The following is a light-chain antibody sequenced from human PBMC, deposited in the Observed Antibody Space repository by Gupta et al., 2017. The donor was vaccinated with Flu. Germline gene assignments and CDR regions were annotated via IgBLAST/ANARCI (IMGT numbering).Light chain of an antibody. CDR2: AAS. J-gene: IGKJ1*01. CDR3: QQTYDRKT. Sequence: DIQMTQSPSSLSASVGDRVTITCRASQSISNYLNWYQQKPGKAPKLLIYAASSLQSEVPSRFSGSGAGTDFTLTISRLQPEDFATYHCQQTYDRKTFGQGTKVEIK. CDR1: QSISNY. V-gene: IGKV1-39*01.